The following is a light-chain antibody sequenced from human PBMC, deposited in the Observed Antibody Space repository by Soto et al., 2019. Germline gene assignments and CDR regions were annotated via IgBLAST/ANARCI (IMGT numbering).Light chain of an antibody. CDR2: SAS. V-gene: IGKV1-39*01. CDR3: QQSHSPPRT. CDR1: QNIRSY. J-gene: IGKJ1*01. Sequence: DIQMTQSPSSLSASVGDRVTITCRASQNIRSYLNWYQQKPGKAPKLLIYSASSLQSGVPSRFSGSGSGTDFTLTINSMPTADSAHYFCQQSHSPPRTFGQGTKVDIK.